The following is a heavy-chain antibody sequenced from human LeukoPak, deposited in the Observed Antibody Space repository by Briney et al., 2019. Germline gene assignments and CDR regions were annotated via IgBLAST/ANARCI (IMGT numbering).Heavy chain of an antibody. CDR3: ARAVPSSGWYWGFFDY. Sequence: PSETLSLTCTVSGGSISSYYWSWIRQPPGKGLEWIGYIYCSGSTNYNPSLKSRVTISVDTSKHQFSLKLSSVTAADTAVYYCARAVPSSGWYWGFFDYWGQGTLVTVSS. D-gene: IGHD6-19*01. V-gene: IGHV4-59*01. CDR1: GGSISSYY. J-gene: IGHJ4*02. CDR2: IYCSGST.